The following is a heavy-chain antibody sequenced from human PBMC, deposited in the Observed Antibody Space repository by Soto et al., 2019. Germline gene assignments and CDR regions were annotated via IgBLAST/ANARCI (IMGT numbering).Heavy chain of an antibody. J-gene: IGHJ4*02. CDR1: GGSISSYY. V-gene: IGHV4-59*08. CDR2: IYNSGST. Sequence: SETLSLTCTVTGGSISSYYWSWIRQPPGKGLEWIGYIYNSGSTNYNPSLKSRVTISIDTSKNQFSLNLSSVTAAATAVYYCPRRARSAIDSWGQGTVVTVSS. D-gene: IGHD1-26*01. CDR3: PRRARSAIDS.